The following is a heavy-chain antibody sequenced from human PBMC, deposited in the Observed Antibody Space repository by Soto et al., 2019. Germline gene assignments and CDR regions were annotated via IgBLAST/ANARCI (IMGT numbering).Heavy chain of an antibody. CDR3: ARDRGDIVVVPAAKSGAAFDI. V-gene: IGHV1-69*04. D-gene: IGHD2-2*01. J-gene: IGHJ3*02. CDR2: IIPILGIA. Sequence: SVKVSCKASGGTFSSYTISWVRQAPGQGLEWMGRIIPILGIANYAQKFQGRVTITADKSTSTAYMELSSLRSEDTAVYYCARDRGDIVVVPAAKSGAAFDIWGQGTMVTVSS. CDR1: GGTFSSYT.